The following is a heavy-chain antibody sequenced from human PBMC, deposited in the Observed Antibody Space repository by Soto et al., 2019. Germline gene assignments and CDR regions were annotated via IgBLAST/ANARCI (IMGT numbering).Heavy chain of an antibody. Sequence: SETLSLTCTVSGDSISSSSYYWGWIRQPPGKGLEWIGSIYYSGSIYYNPSLKSRVTIPVDTSKNQFSLKLSSVTAADTAVYYCARHTGIAAALDYWGQGTLVTVSS. D-gene: IGHD6-13*01. V-gene: IGHV4-39*01. CDR1: GDSISSSSYY. CDR2: IYYSGSI. CDR3: ARHTGIAAALDY. J-gene: IGHJ4*02.